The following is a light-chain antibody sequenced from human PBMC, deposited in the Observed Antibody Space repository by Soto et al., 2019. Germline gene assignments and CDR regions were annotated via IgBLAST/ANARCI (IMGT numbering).Light chain of an antibody. V-gene: IGKV1-39*01. J-gene: IGKJ1*01. CDR2: AAS. CDR1: QSISSY. Sequence: DIQMTQSPSSLSASVGDRVTITCRASQSISSYLNWYHQKQGKAPKLLIYAASILQSGVPQRFSGSGSGTDFTLTISSLQPEDFATYYCQQSYSTPWAFGQGTKVEIK. CDR3: QQSYSTPWA.